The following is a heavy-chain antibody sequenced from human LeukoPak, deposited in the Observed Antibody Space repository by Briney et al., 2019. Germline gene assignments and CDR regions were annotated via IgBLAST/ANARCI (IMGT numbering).Heavy chain of an antibody. J-gene: IGHJ4*01. D-gene: IGHD6-13*01. V-gene: IGHV3-7*01. CDR1: GFTFSDYW. CDR2: INQNGGEK. CDR3: ARDGTAAGLYFDL. Sequence: GGSLRLSCAVSGFTFSDYWMNWVRQAPGKGLEWVASINQNGGEKSYADSVKGRFTISRDNPKNSLYLQMSSLRAEDTAVYYCARDGTAAGLYFDLWGQGTLVTVSS.